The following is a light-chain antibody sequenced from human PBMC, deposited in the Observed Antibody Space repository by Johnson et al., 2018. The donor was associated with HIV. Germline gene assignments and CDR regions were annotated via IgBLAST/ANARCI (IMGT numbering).Light chain of an antibody. CDR1: SSNIGNNY. J-gene: IGLJ1*01. CDR2: ENN. Sequence: QSVLTQPPSVSAAPGQKVTISCSGSSSNIGNNYVSWYQQLPGTAPKLLIYENNKRPSGIPDRFSGSKSGTSATLGITGLQTGDEADYYCGTWDSSLSAYVFGTGTKGTVV. V-gene: IGLV1-51*02. CDR3: GTWDSSLSAYV.